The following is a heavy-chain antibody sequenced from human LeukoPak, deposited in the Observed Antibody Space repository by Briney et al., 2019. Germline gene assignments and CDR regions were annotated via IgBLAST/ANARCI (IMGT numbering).Heavy chain of an antibody. CDR1: GFTFISYP. Sequence: PGGSLRLSCAASGFTFISYPMHWIRQAPAKGLEWVAVISYDGTNQYYADSVKGRFTISRDNFKNTLYLHMDSLRAEDTAVYYCARDWGEGFFSMAFDIWGQGTMVTVSS. CDR3: ARDWGEGFFSMAFDI. CDR2: ISYDGTNQ. V-gene: IGHV3-30-3*01. J-gene: IGHJ3*02. D-gene: IGHD3-16*01.